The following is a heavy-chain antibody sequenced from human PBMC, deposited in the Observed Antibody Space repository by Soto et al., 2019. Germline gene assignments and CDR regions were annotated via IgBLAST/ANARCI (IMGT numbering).Heavy chain of an antibody. CDR1: GGSISTNY. CDR2: IYYSGTT. CDR3: ARGMGSSSTCNAGVFAY. Sequence: QVQLQESGPGLVKPSETLSLTCTVSGGSISTNYWSWIRQPPGKGLEWIGYIYYSGTTNYNPSLNRRATSSVDTSKNQFSLKLSSVTAADTAVYYCARGMGSSSTCNAGVFAYWGQGTLVTVSS. D-gene: IGHD2-2*01. V-gene: IGHV4-59*01. J-gene: IGHJ4*02.